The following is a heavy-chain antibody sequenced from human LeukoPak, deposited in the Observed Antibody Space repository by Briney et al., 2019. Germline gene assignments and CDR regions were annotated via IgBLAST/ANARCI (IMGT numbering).Heavy chain of an antibody. CDR3: ARGKDSFDP. J-gene: IGHJ5*02. V-gene: IGHV3-74*01. Sequence: GGSLSHSCAVSGFTFSSYWMLWVRHARGKGLVWVSRLNSDGSSTSYADSVKGRFTISRDNAKNTLYLQMNSLRAEDTAVYYCARGKDSFDPWGQGTLVTVSS. CDR2: LNSDGSST. CDR1: GFTFSSYW.